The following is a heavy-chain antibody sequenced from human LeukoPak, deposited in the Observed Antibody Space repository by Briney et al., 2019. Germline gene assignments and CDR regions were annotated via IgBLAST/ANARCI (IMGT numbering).Heavy chain of an antibody. CDR3: AKESVVPAVLDY. J-gene: IGHJ4*02. CDR2: ISGSGGST. Sequence: PGGSLRLSCAASGFTFSSYGMSWVRQAPGKGLEWVSTISGSGGSTYYADSVKGRFIISRDNSKNTLYLQMNSLRAEDTAVYYCAKESVVPAVLDYWGQGTLVTVSS. D-gene: IGHD2-2*01. CDR1: GFTFSSYG. V-gene: IGHV3-23*01.